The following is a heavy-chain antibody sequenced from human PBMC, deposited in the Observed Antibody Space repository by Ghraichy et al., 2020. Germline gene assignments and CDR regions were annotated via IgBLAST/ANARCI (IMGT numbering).Heavy chain of an antibody. Sequence: GESLNISCAASGFTFNTYAMNWVRQAPGKGLEWVSYISSTGAIYYADSVKGRFTISRDIAKNSLYLQMNSLRDEDTAVYFCARDDKWAFDYWGQGTTVTVSS. D-gene: IGHD1-26*01. CDR2: ISSTGAI. CDR1: GFTFNTYA. J-gene: IGHJ4*02. CDR3: ARDDKWAFDY. V-gene: IGHV3-48*02.